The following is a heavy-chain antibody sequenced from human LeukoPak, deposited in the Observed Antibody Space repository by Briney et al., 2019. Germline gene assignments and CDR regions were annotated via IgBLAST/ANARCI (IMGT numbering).Heavy chain of an antibody. CDR2: ISGSGDST. CDR1: GFTFSSYS. J-gene: IGHJ6*02. D-gene: IGHD3-10*01. V-gene: IGHV3-23*01. Sequence: GGSLRLSCAASGFTFSSYSMSWVRQAPGKGLEWVSAISGSGDSTYYADSVKGRFTISRDNSKNTLYLQMNSLRAEATAVYYCARPRGYGSGSYSYYYYGMDVWGQGTTVTVSS. CDR3: ARPRGYGSGSYSYYYYGMDV.